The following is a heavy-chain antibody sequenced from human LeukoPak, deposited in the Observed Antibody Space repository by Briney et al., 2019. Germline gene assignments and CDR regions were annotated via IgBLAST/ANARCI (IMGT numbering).Heavy chain of an antibody. CDR1: GFTFSDYY. CDR3: ARDTAMVYYYGMDV. CDR2: ISSSSSYT. J-gene: IGHJ6*04. D-gene: IGHD5-18*01. Sequence: GGSLRLSCAASGFTFSDYYMSWIRQAPGKGLGWVSYISSSSSYTNYADSVKGRFTISRDNAKNSLYLQMNSLRAEDTAVYYCARDTAMVYYYGMDVWGKGTTVTVSS. V-gene: IGHV3-11*06.